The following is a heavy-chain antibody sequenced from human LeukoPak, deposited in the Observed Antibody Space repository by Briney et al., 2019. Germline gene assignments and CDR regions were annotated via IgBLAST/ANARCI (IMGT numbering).Heavy chain of an antibody. V-gene: IGHV3-64D*06. CDR1: GFTFSNYA. J-gene: IGHJ1*01. Sequence: GGSLRLSCSASGFTFSNYAMHWVRQAPGKGLEYVSAISSNGGSTHYADSVKGRCTISRDNSKNTLYLQMSSLRAEDTAVYYCVKSIGRFFDRYFQHWGQGTLVTVSS. D-gene: IGHD3-10*01. CDR3: VKSIGRFFDRYFQH. CDR2: ISSNGGST.